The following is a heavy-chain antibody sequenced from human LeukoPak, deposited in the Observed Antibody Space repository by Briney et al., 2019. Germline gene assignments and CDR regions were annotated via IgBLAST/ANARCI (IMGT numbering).Heavy chain of an antibody. CDR3: ATKQWLAPPPDS. CDR1: GFTFTDHY. CDR2: INTDGTVT. Sequence: GGSLRLSCAASGFTFTDHYMDWVRQAPGKGRESVSRINTDGTVTTYADSVKGRFTVSRDNADNTMFLQMNSVRDEDTAVYYCATKQWLAPPPDSWGQGTPVTVSS. J-gene: IGHJ4*02. D-gene: IGHD6-19*01. V-gene: IGHV3-74*01.